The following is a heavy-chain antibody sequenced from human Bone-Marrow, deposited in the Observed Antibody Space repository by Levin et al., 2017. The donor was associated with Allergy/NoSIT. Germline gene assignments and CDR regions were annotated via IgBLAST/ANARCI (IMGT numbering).Heavy chain of an antibody. CDR3: AREGGGDAERGAFDI. J-gene: IGHJ3*02. CDR2: IYYSGST. D-gene: IGHD2-21*02. Sequence: SETLSLTCTVSGGSISSGDYYWSWIRQPPGKGLEWIGYIYYSGSTYYNPSLKSRVTISVDTSKNQFSLKLSSVTAADTAVYYCAREGGGDAERGAFDIWGQGTMVTVSS. CDR1: GGSISSGDYY. V-gene: IGHV4-30-4*01.